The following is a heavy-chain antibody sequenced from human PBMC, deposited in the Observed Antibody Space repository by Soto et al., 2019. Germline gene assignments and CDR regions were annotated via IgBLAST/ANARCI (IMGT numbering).Heavy chain of an antibody. CDR1: GFTFSNDW. V-gene: IGHV3-15*07. CDR2: IKSKAAGGTT. CDR3: TTHYYDRSGYYPDDY. D-gene: IGHD3-22*01. Sequence: EVQLVESGGGLVKPGGSLRLSCAASGFTFSNDWMNWVRQAPGKGLEWVGRIKSKAAGGTTDYAAPVIGRCTISRDNSKNTRYLQMNSLKTEDPALYYFTTHYYDRSGYYPDDYWGQGTLVTVSS. J-gene: IGHJ4*02.